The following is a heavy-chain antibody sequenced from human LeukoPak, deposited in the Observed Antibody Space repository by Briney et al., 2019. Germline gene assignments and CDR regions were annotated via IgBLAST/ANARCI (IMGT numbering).Heavy chain of an antibody. CDR1: GYTFNGYY. J-gene: IGHJ3*02. V-gene: IGHV1-2*02. CDR3: VLGGSDAFDI. D-gene: IGHD3-16*01. CDR2: INPNSGGT. Sequence: GASVKVSCKASGYTFNGYYMYWVRQAPGQGLEWMGWINPNSGGTKYAQKFQGRVTMTRDTSISTAYMELSRLRSDDTAVYYCVLGGSDAFDIWGQGTMVTVSS.